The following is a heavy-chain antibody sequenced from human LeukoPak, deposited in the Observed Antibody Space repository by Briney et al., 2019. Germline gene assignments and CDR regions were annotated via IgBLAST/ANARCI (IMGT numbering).Heavy chain of an antibody. CDR1: GYTFTGYY. D-gene: IGHD3-22*01. V-gene: IGHV1-2*06. J-gene: IGHJ4*02. Sequence: ASVKLSCKASGYTFTGYYMHWVRQAPGQGLEWMGRIGPNSGVTNYAQKFQGRVTMTRDTSLSTAYMDLSSLRSDDTAVYYCARGYYESSGTFDYWGQGTLVTVSS. CDR3: ARGYYESSGTFDY. CDR2: IGPNSGVT.